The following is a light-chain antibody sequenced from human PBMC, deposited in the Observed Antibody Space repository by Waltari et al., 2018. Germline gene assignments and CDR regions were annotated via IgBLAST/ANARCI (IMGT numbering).Light chain of an antibody. J-gene: IGKJ2*01. CDR1: QNIDNF. V-gene: IGKV1-39*01. Sequence: DIQMTQPPSSLSASVGDRVTISCRASQNIDNFLNWYQQRPGEAPKLLIYGVSSLQSGVPSRFSGNGSVTDFALTISSLQPEDFATYYGQQSYSPHLYTFGQGTRLEIK. CDR3: QQSYSPHLYT. CDR2: GVS.